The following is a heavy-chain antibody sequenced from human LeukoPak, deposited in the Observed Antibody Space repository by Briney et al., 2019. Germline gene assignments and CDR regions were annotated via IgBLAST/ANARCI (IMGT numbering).Heavy chain of an antibody. CDR1: GFTFTNYG. CDR2: IRGSGDFT. J-gene: IGHJ4*02. Sequence: GGSLRLSCAASGFTFTNYGMSWVRQAPGEGLEWVSDIRGSGDFTYYADSVKGRFTISRDKSKNTLYLQMNSLRAGDTAVYYCATQSGGGGISVFGYWGQGTLLTVSS. V-gene: IGHV3-23*01. CDR3: ATQSGGGGISVFGY. D-gene: IGHD4-23*01.